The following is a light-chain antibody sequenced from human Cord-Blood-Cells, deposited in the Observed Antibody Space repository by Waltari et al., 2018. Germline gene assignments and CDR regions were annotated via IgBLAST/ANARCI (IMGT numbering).Light chain of an antibody. CDR2: AAS. V-gene: IGKV1-27*01. Sequence: DIQMTQSPSSLSASVGDRVTITCRASQGISNYLAWYQQKPGKVPKLLIYAASTLQSGVPSRFSGSGSGTDFTLTISSLQPEDVATYYCQKYNSAPTFGQVTKVEIK. CDR1: QGISNY. J-gene: IGKJ1*01. CDR3: QKYNSAPT.